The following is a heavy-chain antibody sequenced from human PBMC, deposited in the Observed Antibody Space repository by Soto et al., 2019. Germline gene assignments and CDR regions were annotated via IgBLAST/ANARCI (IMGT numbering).Heavy chain of an antibody. Sequence: GGSLRLSCAASGFTFSSYGMHWVRQAPGKGLEWVAVISYDGSNKYYAESVKGRFTISRDNSKNTLYLQMNSLRDEDTALYYCAKDQGYCSGGSCYDAFDIWGQGTMVTVSS. CDR1: GFTFSSYG. D-gene: IGHD2-15*01. V-gene: IGHV3-30*18. CDR2: ISYDGSNK. CDR3: AKDQGYCSGGSCYDAFDI. J-gene: IGHJ3*02.